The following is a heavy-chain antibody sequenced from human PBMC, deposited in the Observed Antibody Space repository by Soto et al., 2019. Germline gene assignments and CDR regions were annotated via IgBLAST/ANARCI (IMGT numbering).Heavy chain of an antibody. CDR3: ARRLTATVSALGY. D-gene: IGHD2-8*01. V-gene: IGHV3-30*09. CDR1: GFTFTSFA. J-gene: IGHJ4*02. Sequence: QVQLVESGGGVVQTGAFLRLSCSASGFTFTSFAIHWVRQAPGKGLEWVAVISENGVNKYSAESVRGRFVISRDNYKNTVELEMNSLRPEDTAVYFCARRLTATVSALGYWGQGTLVSVSS. CDR2: ISENGVNK.